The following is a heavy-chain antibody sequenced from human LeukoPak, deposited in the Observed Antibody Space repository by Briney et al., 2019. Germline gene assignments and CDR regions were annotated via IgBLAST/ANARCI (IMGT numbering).Heavy chain of an antibody. D-gene: IGHD6-13*01. CDR1: GFTFSTYW. Sequence: GGSLRLSCAASGFTFSTYWMSWVRQAPGKGLEWEANINEDGSDKYYVDSVKGRFTISRDNAENSLYLQMNSLRADDTAVYYCARGQKLASSGQGTLVTVSS. CDR2: INEDGSDK. V-gene: IGHV3-7*04. J-gene: IGHJ5*02. CDR3: ARGQKLAS.